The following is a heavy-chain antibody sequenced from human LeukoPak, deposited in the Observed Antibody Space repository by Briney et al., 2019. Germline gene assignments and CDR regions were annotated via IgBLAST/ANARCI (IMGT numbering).Heavy chain of an antibody. CDR2: ISSNGGST. D-gene: IGHD5-18*01. CDR3: ARHRGGYSYGYYFDY. CDR1: GFTFSSYA. J-gene: IGHJ4*02. V-gene: IGHV3-64*01. Sequence: GGSLRLSCAASGFTFSSYAMHWVRQAPGKGLEYVSAISSNGGSTYYANSVKGRFTISRDNSKNTLYLQMGSLRAEDMAVYYCARHRGGYSYGYYFDYWGQGTLVTVSS.